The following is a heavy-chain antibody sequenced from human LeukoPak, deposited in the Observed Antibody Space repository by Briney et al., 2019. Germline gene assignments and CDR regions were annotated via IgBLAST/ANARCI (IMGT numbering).Heavy chain of an antibody. CDR1: GYSFTSYW. J-gene: IGHJ4*02. CDR3: ARVLVPYYDFWSGYYKGEFDY. V-gene: IGHV5-51*01. CDR2: IYPGDSDT. D-gene: IGHD3-3*01. Sequence: GESLKISCKGSGYSFTSYWIGWVRQMPGKGREWMGIIYPGDSDTRYSPSFQGQVTISADKSISTAYLQWSSLKAADTAVYYCARVLVPYYDFWSGYYKGEFDYWGQGTLVTVSS.